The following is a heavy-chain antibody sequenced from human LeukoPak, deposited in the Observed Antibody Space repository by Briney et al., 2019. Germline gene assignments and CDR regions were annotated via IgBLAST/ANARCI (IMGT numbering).Heavy chain of an antibody. Sequence: SETLSLTCTVSDDSISSTSYYWGWIRQPPGKGLEWIGSMYSSGSTYYSPSLKSRVTISVDTSKNHFSLKLSSVTAADTAVYYCARGPPDCSSTSCYAFDAFDVWGQGTMVTVSS. V-gene: IGHV4-39*07. CDR2: MYSSGST. CDR1: DDSISSTSYY. J-gene: IGHJ3*01. D-gene: IGHD2-2*01. CDR3: ARGPPDCSSTSCYAFDAFDV.